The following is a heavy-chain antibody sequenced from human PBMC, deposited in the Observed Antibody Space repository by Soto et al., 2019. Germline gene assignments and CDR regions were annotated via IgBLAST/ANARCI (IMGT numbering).Heavy chain of an antibody. D-gene: IGHD3-3*01. CDR3: TRDQYYDFCCGYWPGYNYYGMDV. V-gene: IGHV3-49*04. CDR1: GFTFGDYA. J-gene: IGHJ6*02. CDR2: IRSKAYGGTT. Sequence: GGSLRLSCTASGFTFGDYAMSWVRQAPGKGLEWVGFIRSKAYGGTTEYAASVKGRFTISRDDSKSIAYLQMNSLKTEDTAVYYCTRDQYYDFCCGYWPGYNYYGMDVWGQGTTVTVSS.